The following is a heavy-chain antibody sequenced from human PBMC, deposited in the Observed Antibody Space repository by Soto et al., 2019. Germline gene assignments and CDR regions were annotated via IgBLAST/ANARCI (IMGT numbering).Heavy chain of an antibody. CDR2: IIPIFGTA. CDR3: GSPSITFFGVVESPVEGGNYYGMDV. V-gene: IGHV1-69*13. Sequence: SVKVSCKASGGTFSSYAISWVRQAPGQGLERMGGIIPIFGTANYAQKFQGRVTITADESTSTAYMELSSLRSEDTAVYYCGSPSITFFGVVESPVEGGNYYGMDVWGQGTTVTVSS. CDR1: GGTFSSYA. J-gene: IGHJ6*02. D-gene: IGHD3-3*01.